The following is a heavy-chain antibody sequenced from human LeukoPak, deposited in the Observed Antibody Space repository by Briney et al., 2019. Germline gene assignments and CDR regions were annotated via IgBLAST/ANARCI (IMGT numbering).Heavy chain of an antibody. D-gene: IGHD2-2*01. CDR2: ISAYNGNT. V-gene: IGHV1-18*01. Sequence: PVASVKVSCKASGYTFTSYGISWVRQAPGQGLERMGWISAYNGNTNYAQKLQGRVTMTTDTSTSTAYMELRSLRSDDTAVYYCASNPLGYCSSTSCPPMYYFDYWGQGTLVTVSS. CDR1: GYTFTSYG. CDR3: ASNPLGYCSSTSCPPMYYFDY. J-gene: IGHJ4*02.